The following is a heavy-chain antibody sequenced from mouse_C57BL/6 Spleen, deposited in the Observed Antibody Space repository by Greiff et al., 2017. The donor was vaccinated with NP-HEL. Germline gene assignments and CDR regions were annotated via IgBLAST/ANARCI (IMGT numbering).Heavy chain of an antibody. CDR3: ARYESSEGFAY. J-gene: IGHJ3*01. D-gene: IGHD1-3*01. Sequence: VQLQQSGPELVKPGASVKISCKASGYAFSSSWMNWVKQRPGKGLEWIGRIYPGDGDTNYNGKFKGKATLTADKSSSTAYMQLSSLTSEDSAVYFCARYESSEGFAYWGQGTLVTVSA. V-gene: IGHV1-82*01. CDR2: IYPGDGDT. CDR1: GYAFSSSW.